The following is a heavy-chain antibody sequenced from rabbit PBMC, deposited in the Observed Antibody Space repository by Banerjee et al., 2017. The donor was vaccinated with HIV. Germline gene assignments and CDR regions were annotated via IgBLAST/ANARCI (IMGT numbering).Heavy chain of an antibody. V-gene: IGHV1S47*01. Sequence: QEQLVESGGGLVTLGGSLKLSCKASGIDFSIYGISWVRQAPGKGLEWIAYIYPDYGTRDYASWVNGRFTISLDNAQNTVFLQMTNLTGADTVTYFCARVTGYGSTSGYPTRFDLWGPGTLVTVS. CDR2: IYPDYGTR. J-gene: IGHJ3*01. CDR3: ARVTGYGSTSGYPTRFDL. D-gene: IGHD1-1*01. CDR1: GIDFSIYG.